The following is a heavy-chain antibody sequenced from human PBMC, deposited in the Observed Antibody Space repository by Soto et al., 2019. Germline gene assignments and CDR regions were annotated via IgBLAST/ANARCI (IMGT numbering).Heavy chain of an antibody. J-gene: IGHJ6*03. CDR2: ISYDGSNK. CDR1: GFAFSSYG. Sequence: GGSLRLSCAASGFAFSSYGMHWVRQAPGKGLEWVAVISYDGSNKYYADSVKGRFTISRDNSKNTLYLQMNSLRAEDTAVYYCAKVLGDFWSGYYTLNYMDVWGKGTMVTVSS. D-gene: IGHD3-3*01. CDR3: AKVLGDFWSGYYTLNYMDV. V-gene: IGHV3-30*18.